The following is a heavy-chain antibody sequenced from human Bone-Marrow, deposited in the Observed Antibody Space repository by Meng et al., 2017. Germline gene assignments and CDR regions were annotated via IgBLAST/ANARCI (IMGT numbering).Heavy chain of an antibody. CDR2: MYYIRST. CDR3: ARWAPSSRTFDY. D-gene: IGHD6-13*01. CDR1: GGSISSGSYC. J-gene: IGHJ4*02. V-gene: IGHV4-31*01. Sequence: RQEAGPGKVKPSPALVLTWTVSGGSISSGSYCWSRVRQHRGKGLEWIGYMYYIRSTYYNPSLKSLVTVSVDTSKNQFSLKLSSVTAADTAVYYCARWAPSSRTFDYWGQGTLVTVSS.